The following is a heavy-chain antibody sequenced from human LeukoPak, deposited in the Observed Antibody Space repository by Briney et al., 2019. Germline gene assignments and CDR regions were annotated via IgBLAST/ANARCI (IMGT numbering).Heavy chain of an antibody. CDR1: GGTFSSYA. CDR3: ARGGYYGQFGDDAFDI. CDR2: IIPIFGTA. V-gene: IGHV1-69*06. D-gene: IGHD3-10*01. J-gene: IGHJ3*02. Sequence: SVKVSCEASGGTFSSYAISWVRQAPGQGLEWMGGIIPIFGTANYAQKFQGRVTITADKSTSTAYMELSSLRSEDTAVYYCARGGYYGQFGDDAFDIWGQGTMVTVSS.